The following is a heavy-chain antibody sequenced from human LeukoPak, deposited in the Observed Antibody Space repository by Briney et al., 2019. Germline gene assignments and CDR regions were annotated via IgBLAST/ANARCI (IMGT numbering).Heavy chain of an antibody. Sequence: GGSLRLSCAASGFTFSSSGMHWVRQAPGKGLEWVTFIRYDGSYKYYADSVKGRFTISRDNSKNTLSLQMNSLRPEDTAVYYCARARRNWNYFDYWGQGTLVTVSS. CDR1: GFTFSSSG. J-gene: IGHJ4*02. D-gene: IGHD1-20*01. CDR3: ARARRNWNYFDY. CDR2: IRYDGSYK. V-gene: IGHV3-30*02.